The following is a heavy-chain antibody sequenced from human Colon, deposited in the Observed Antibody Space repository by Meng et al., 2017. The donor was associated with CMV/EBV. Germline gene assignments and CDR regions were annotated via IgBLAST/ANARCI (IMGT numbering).Heavy chain of an antibody. D-gene: IGHD3-3*01. CDR3: VRDAPYDFWSGSPTDY. J-gene: IGHJ4*02. V-gene: IGHV1-18*01. CDR2: ISAFNGNT. CDR1: DYTFKSLG. Sequence: ASVKVSCKASDYTFKSLGFSWVRQAPGQGLEWMAWISAFNGNTNYAQNLQDRVTVTTDASTGTAYMELRSLKHDGTAIYYCVRDAPYDFWSGSPTDYWGQGTLVTVSS.